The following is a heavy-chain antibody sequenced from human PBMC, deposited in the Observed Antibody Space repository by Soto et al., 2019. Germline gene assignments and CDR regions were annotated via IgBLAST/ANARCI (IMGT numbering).Heavy chain of an antibody. Sequence: GGSLRLSCAASVFTFDGYAVHWVRQTPGKGLEWVSFMSYDGSDTFYGAAVKGRFTISRDNSKDTLLLHMSHLRAEDTAMYYCTIVRVADSALDHWGQGTLVTVSS. V-gene: IGHV3-30*15. J-gene: IGHJ4*02. D-gene: IGHD6-6*01. CDR1: VFTFDGYA. CDR2: MSYDGSDT. CDR3: TIVRVADSALDH.